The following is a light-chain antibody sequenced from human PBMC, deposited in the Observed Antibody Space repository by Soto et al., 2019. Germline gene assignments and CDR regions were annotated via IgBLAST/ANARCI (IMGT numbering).Light chain of an antibody. CDR1: SGHSNYA. Sequence: QLVLTQAPSASASLGASVKLTCTLSSGHSNYAIAWHQQQSEKGPRYLMKLNSDGSHSKGDGIPDRFSGSSSGAERYLTLSSRQSEDEADYYFQTWGSGIVVFGGGTQLTVL. J-gene: IGLJ2*01. V-gene: IGLV4-69*01. CDR3: QTWGSGIVV. CDR2: LNSDGSH.